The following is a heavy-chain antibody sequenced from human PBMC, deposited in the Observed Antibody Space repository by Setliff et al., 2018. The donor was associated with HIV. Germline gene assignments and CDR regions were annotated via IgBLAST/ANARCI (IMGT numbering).Heavy chain of an antibody. V-gene: IGHV4-59*08. D-gene: IGHD2-2*01. CDR2: IYYSGST. J-gene: IGHJ6*03. Sequence: SETLSLTCTVSGGSISIYYWSWVRQPPGKVLEWIGYIYYSGSTNYNPSLKSRVTISVDTSKNQFSLKLSAVTAADTAVYYCASEARTRSTYYYSMDVWGKGTTVTVSS. CDR1: GGSISIYY. CDR3: ASEARTRSTYYYSMDV.